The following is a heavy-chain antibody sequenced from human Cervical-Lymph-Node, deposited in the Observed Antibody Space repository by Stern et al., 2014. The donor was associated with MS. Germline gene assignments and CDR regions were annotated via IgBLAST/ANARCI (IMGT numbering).Heavy chain of an antibody. V-gene: IGHV4-30-2*01. CDR2: IYHSGST. CDR1: GGSISSGGYS. D-gene: IGHD4-17*01. Sequence: VQLQESGSGLVKPSQTLSLTCAVSGGSISSGGYSWSWIRQPPGKGLEWIGYIYHSGSTYYNQCLKSRVTISVDRSKNKFFLKLTSLTAADTAVYYCARSSTVTPNAFDIWGQGTMVTVSS. J-gene: IGHJ3*02. CDR3: ARSSTVTPNAFDI.